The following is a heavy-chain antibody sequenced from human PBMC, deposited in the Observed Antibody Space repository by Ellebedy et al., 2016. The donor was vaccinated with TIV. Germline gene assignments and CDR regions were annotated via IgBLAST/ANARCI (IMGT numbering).Heavy chain of an antibody. CDR1: GFTFSSHD. D-gene: IGHD6-13*01. J-gene: IGHJ4*02. CDR2: IGSAGDT. V-gene: IGHV3-13*01. Sequence: GESLKISCAASGFTFSSHDMHWVRQGTGKGLEWVSAIGSAGDTSYSGSVKGGFTISRENGKNSVYLQMNSLRAEDTAVYYCARASAGLDYWGQGTLVTVSS. CDR3: ARASAGLDY.